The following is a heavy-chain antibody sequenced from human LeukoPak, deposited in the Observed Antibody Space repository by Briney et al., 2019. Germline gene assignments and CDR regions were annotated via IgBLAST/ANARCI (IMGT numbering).Heavy chain of an antibody. CDR3: ARALTDYSQLPSDAFDT. V-gene: IGHV7-4-1*02. D-gene: IGHD1-1*01. Sequence: ASVKASCKASGYTFTSYAMNWVRQAPGQGLEWMGWINTNTGNPTYAQGFTGRFVFSLDTSVSTAYLQISSLKAEDTAVYYCARALTDYSQLPSDAFDTWGQGTMVTVSS. CDR2: INTNTGNP. CDR1: GYTFTSYA. J-gene: IGHJ3*02.